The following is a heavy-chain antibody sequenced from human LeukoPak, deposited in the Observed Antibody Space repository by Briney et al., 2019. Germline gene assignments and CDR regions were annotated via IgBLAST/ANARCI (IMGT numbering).Heavy chain of an antibody. J-gene: IGHJ6*02. Sequence: GGSLRLSCAASGFTFSNYAMTWVRQAPGKGLEWVSAISGSGGSTYYADSVKGRFTISRDNSKNTLYLQMNSLRAEDTAVYYCAKDLHIVVVPAAIYYYYGMDVWGQGTTVTVSS. CDR2: ISGSGGST. CDR1: GFTFSNYA. V-gene: IGHV3-23*01. D-gene: IGHD2-2*01. CDR3: AKDLHIVVVPAAIYYYYGMDV.